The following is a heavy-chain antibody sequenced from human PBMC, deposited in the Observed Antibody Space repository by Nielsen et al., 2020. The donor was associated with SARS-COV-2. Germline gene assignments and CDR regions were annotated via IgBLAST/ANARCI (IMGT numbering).Heavy chain of an antibody. J-gene: IGHJ5*02. CDR1: GFTFSDYY. CDR3: ASGSYYWFDP. CDR2: ISSSSSYT. V-gene: IGHV3-11*03. Sequence: LSLTCAASGFTFSDYYMSWIRQAPGKGLEWLSYISSSSSYTNYADSVKGRFTISRDNAKNSLYLQMNSLRAEDTAVYYCASGSYYWFDPWGQGTLVTVSS. D-gene: IGHD1-26*01.